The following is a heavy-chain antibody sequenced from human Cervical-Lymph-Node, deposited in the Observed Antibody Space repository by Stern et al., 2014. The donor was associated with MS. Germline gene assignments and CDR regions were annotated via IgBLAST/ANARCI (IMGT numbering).Heavy chain of an antibody. CDR2: ISFDGSTK. J-gene: IGHJ6*02. CDR1: GFTLSTYA. Sequence: QVQLVQSGGGVVQPGRSLRLSCAASGFTLSTYAVHWVRQAPGKGLEWVAVISFDGSTKYYADSAKGRFTISRDNSKDTVFLQMNSLRTDDTAVYFCARLSRRGATYYYYGMDVWGQGTTVAVS. V-gene: IGHV3-30-3*01. D-gene: IGHD1-26*01. CDR3: ARLSRRGATYYYYGMDV.